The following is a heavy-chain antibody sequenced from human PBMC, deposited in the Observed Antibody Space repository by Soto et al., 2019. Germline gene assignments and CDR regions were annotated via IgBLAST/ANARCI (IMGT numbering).Heavy chain of an antibody. Sequence: QVQLVQSGAEVRKPGSSVKVSCKASGGTFSRHAISWGRQAPGQGLEWVGGIIPIFGTANHAQKFQGRVTIIADESTSTAYMKLSSLRSEDTAIYYCARGWGYDSSDDYYAYWGQGTMVIVSS. V-gene: IGHV1-69*01. CDR2: IIPIFGTA. D-gene: IGHD3-22*01. CDR1: GGTFSRHA. CDR3: ARGWGYDSSDDYYAY. J-gene: IGHJ4*02.